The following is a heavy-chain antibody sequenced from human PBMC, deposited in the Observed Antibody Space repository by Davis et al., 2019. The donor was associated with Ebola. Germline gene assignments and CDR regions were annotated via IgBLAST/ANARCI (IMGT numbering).Heavy chain of an antibody. Sequence: GESLKISCAASGFSFGTYAMHWVRQAPGKGLEWVAVISFDGSDSYYADSVNGRFTISRDNSKNTLYLQMNSLRAEDTAVYYCAKYCVTSSNCFRQFDHWGQGILVTVSS. J-gene: IGHJ5*02. D-gene: IGHD1-1*01. CDR3: AKYCVTSSNCFRQFDH. CDR2: ISFDGSDS. CDR1: GFSFGTYA. V-gene: IGHV3-30-3*01.